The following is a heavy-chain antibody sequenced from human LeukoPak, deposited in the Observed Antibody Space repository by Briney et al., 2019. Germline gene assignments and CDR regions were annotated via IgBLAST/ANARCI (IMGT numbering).Heavy chain of an antibody. CDR3: ARGDHSSGWYGSNYYYYGMDV. CDR2: IYYSGST. D-gene: IGHD6-19*01. J-gene: IGHJ6*02. V-gene: IGHV4-59*12. Sequence: SETLSLTCTVSGGSISSYYWSWIRQPPGKGLEWIGYIYYSGSTNYNPSLKSRVTISVDTSKNQFSLKLSSVTAADTAVYYCARGDHSSGWYGSNYYYYGMDVWGQGTTVTVSS. CDR1: GGSISSYY.